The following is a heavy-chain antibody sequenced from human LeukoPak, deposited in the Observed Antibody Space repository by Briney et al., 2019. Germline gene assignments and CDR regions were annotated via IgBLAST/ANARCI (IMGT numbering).Heavy chain of an antibody. D-gene: IGHD3-9*01. CDR3: ARDRRKLRYFDWLFWD. V-gene: IGHV3-30-3*01. CDR2: ISYDGSNK. Sequence: QTGGSLRLSCATSGFTFSSYAMHWVRQAPGKGLEWVAVISYDGSNKYYADSVKGRFTISRDNSKNTLYLQMNSLRAEDTAVYYCARDRRKLRYFDWLFWDWGQGTLVTVSS. J-gene: IGHJ4*02. CDR1: GFTFSSYA.